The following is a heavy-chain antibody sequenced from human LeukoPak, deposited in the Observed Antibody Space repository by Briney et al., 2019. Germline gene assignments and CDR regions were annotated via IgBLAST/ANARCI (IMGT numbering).Heavy chain of an antibody. CDR1: GFTFSSYG. J-gene: IGHJ4*02. CDR2: IKQDGIDK. V-gene: IGHV3-7*01. CDR3: ARGYSGYNYGYYFDY. Sequence: GGSLRLSCAASGFTFSSYGMHWVRQAPGKGLEWVANIKQDGIDKYYVDSVKGRFTISRDNAKNSLYLQMTSLRAEDTAVYYCARGYSGYNYGYYFDYWGQGTLVTVSS. D-gene: IGHD5-12*01.